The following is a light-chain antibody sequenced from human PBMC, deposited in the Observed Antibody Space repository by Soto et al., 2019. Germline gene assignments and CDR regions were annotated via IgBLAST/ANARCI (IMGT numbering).Light chain of an antibody. CDR1: QSISSY. CDR3: QQYYSYPLT. V-gene: IGKV1-39*01. CDR2: AAS. J-gene: IGKJ5*01. Sequence: DIQMTQSPSSLSASVGARVTITCRASQSISSYLNWYQQKPGKAPKLLIYAASSLQSGVPSRFSGSGSGTDSTLTISCLQSEDFATYYCQQYYSYPLTFGGGTRLEIK.